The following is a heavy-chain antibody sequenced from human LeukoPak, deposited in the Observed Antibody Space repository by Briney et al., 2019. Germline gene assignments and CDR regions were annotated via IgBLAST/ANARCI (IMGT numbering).Heavy chain of an antibody. D-gene: IGHD3-22*01. CDR1: GGSISSSSYY. CDR2: IYYSGST. Sequence: SETLSLTCTVSGGSISSSSYYWGWIRQPPGKGLEWIGSIYYSGSTYYNPSLKSRVTISVDTSKNQFSLKLSSVTAADTAVYYCARGGTYYYDSSGYYYTDPFDYWGQGTLVTVSS. CDR3: ARGGTYYYDSSGYYYTDPFDY. V-gene: IGHV4-39*07. J-gene: IGHJ4*02.